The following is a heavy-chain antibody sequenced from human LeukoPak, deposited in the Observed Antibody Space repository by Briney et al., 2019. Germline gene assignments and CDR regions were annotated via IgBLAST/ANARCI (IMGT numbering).Heavy chain of an antibody. V-gene: IGHV1-69*01. CDR2: IIPIFGTA. D-gene: IGHD2-15*01. J-gene: IGHJ6*02. CDR3: ARDTDIVVVVAATPGNYYYYYGMDV. Sequence: GSSVKVSCKASGGTFISYAISWVRQAPGQGLEWMGGIIPIFGTANYAQKFQGRVTITADESTSTAYTELSSLRSEDTAVYYCARDTDIVVVVAATPGNYYYYYGMDVWGQGTTVTVSS. CDR1: GGTFISYA.